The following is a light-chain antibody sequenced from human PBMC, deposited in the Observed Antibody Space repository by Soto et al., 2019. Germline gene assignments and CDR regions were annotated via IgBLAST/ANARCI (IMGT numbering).Light chain of an antibody. Sequence: ETVMTQSRATLYVSPGERATLSCRASQSVSSNLAWYQQRPGQAPRLLIYGASTRATGIPARFSGSGSGTEFILTISSLQSEDFAVYYCQQYNKWPLFTFGPGTRVDMK. CDR1: QSVSSN. V-gene: IGKV3-15*01. CDR2: GAS. J-gene: IGKJ3*01. CDR3: QQYNKWPLFT.